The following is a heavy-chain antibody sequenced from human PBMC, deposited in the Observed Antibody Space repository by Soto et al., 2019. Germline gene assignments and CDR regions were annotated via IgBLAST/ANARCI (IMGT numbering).Heavy chain of an antibody. CDR2: IWYDGSNK. CDR1: GFTFSSYG. Sequence: QVQLVESGGGVVQPGRSLRLSCAASGFTFSSYGMHWVRQAPGKGLEWVAVIWYDGSNKYYADSVKGRFTISRDNSKNPLYLQMNSLRAEDTAVYYCARGLGYCSSTSCYDFDYWGQGTLVTVSS. D-gene: IGHD2-2*01. V-gene: IGHV3-33*01. J-gene: IGHJ4*02. CDR3: ARGLGYCSSTSCYDFDY.